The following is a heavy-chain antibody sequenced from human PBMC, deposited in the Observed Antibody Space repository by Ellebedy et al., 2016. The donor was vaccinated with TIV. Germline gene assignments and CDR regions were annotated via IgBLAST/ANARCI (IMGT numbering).Heavy chain of an antibody. Sequence: GESLKISXAASGFSFSSYWMNWVRQAPGKGLEWVANINQDGSVKYYVDSVKGRFTISRDNAKNSLYLQMNSLRPEDTAVYYCAGEVGGGGAYWGQGTLVTVSS. V-gene: IGHV3-7*01. D-gene: IGHD2-21*01. J-gene: IGHJ4*02. CDR2: INQDGSVK. CDR1: GFSFSSYW. CDR3: AGEVGGGGAY.